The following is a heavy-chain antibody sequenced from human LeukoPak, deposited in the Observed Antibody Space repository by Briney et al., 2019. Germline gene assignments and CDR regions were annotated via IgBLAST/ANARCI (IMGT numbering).Heavy chain of an antibody. Sequence: SETLSLTCTVSGDSISSRSCYWGWIRQPPGKGLEWIGSIYYSEGTYYNPSLKSRGTISIDTSKNQFSLKLNSVTAADTAVYYCARDRYCSGRSCYGPPDFWGQGVLVIVSS. D-gene: IGHD2-15*01. J-gene: IGHJ4*02. V-gene: IGHV4-39*07. CDR1: GDSISSRSCY. CDR2: IYYSEGT. CDR3: ARDRYCSGRSCYGPPDF.